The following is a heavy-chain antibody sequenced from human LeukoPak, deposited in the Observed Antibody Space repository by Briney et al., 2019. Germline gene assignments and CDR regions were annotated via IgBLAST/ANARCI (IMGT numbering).Heavy chain of an antibody. D-gene: IGHD2/OR15-2a*01. CDR2: IKQDGSEK. CDR1: GFTFRDYSDYW. J-gene: IGHJ1*01. CDR3: ARDSGTWFYLQH. V-gene: IGHV3-7*01. Sequence: PGGSLRLSCAASGFTFRDYSDYWMSWVRQAPGKGLEWVANIKQDGSEKYYVDSVKGRFTISRDNPKNTMYLQMNSLTGEDTAVYFCARDSGTWFYLQHWGQGTLVTVSS.